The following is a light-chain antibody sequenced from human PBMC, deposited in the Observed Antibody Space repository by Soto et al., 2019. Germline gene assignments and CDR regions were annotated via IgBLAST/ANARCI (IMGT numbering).Light chain of an antibody. CDR2: RAS. CDR3: LQYHNLWA. Sequence: IVMTQSPATLSVSPGERDTFSCRASQNIYSNIAWYQQRPGQAPRLLIYRASTRATGVPARFSGSGSGTEFTLTISSLQSEDFAVYSCLQYHNLWAFGQGTKVEIK. J-gene: IGKJ1*01. CDR1: QNIYSN. V-gene: IGKV3-15*01.